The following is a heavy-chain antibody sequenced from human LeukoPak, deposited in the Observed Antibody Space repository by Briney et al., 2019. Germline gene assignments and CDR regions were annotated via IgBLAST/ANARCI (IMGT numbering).Heavy chain of an antibody. D-gene: IGHD3-3*01. Sequence: PSETLSLTCIVSGGSISSGSYYWGWIRQPPGKGLEWIGSTYYRGSTYYNPSLRSRVTISIDTSKNQFSVKLNSVTAADTAVYYCAVFGVVIPDAYDIWGQGTMVTVSS. CDR2: TYYRGST. CDR3: AVFGVVIPDAYDI. CDR1: GGSISSGSYY. V-gene: IGHV4-39*07. J-gene: IGHJ3*02.